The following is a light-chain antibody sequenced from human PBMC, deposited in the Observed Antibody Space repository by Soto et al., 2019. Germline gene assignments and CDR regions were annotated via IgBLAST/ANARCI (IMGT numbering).Light chain of an antibody. Sequence: VLTQFPATLSLSPGERATLSCRASQSVSRFLAWYQQKPGQAPRLLIYDASNRATGIPARFSGSGSGTDFTLTISSLEPEDFAVYYCHHRSNWPETFGPGTKVDI. CDR2: DAS. CDR1: QSVSRF. J-gene: IGKJ3*01. CDR3: HHRSNWPET. V-gene: IGKV3-11*01.